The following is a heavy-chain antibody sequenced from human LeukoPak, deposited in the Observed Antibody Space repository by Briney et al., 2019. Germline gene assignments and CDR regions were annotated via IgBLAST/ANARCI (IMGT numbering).Heavy chain of an antibody. CDR2: IRYDGSNK. V-gene: IGHV3-30*02. CDR3: AIHSSSWYWNYFDY. D-gene: IGHD6-13*01. CDR1: GFTFSSYV. Sequence: PGGSLRLSCAASGFTFSSYVMHWVRQAPGKGLEWVAFIRYDGSNKYYADSVKGRFTISRDNSKNTLYLQMNSLRAEDTAVYYCAIHSSSWYWNYFDYWGQGTLVTVSS. J-gene: IGHJ4*02.